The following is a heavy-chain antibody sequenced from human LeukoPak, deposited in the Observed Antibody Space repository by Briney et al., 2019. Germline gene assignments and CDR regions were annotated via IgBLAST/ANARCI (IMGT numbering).Heavy chain of an antibody. CDR1: GFTFSRYE. CDR3: ARDRYGDENY. V-gene: IGHV3-48*03. J-gene: IGHJ4*02. D-gene: IGHD4-17*01. CDR2: ISSSGTTI. Sequence: GGSLRLSCAASGFTFSRYEMDWVRQAPGKGLEWVSYISSSGTTIYYADSVKGRFTISRDNAKNSPYLQMNSLRAEDTAVYYCARDRYGDENYWGQGTLVTVSS.